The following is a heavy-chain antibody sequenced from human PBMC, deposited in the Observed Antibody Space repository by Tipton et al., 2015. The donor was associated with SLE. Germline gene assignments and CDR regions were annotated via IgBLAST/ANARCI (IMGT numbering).Heavy chain of an antibody. J-gene: IGHJ3*02. CDR3: ARGENAFDI. CDR2: IYYSGST. D-gene: IGHD3-16*01. V-gene: IGHV4-59*01. CDR1: GFTFSSYA. Sequence: LRLSCAASGFTFSSYAMSWVRQAPGKGLEWIGYIYYSGSTNYNPSLKSRVTISVDTSKNQFSLKLSSVTAADTAVYYCARGENAFDIWGQGTMVTVSS.